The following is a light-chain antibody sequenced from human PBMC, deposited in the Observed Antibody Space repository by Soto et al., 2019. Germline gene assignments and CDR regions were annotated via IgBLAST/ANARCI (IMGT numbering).Light chain of an antibody. CDR2: GAS. Sequence: EIVMTQSPVTLSVSPGERATLSCRAGQSVSSNLAWYQQKPGQAPRLLIYGASTRATGIPARFTGSGSGTEFTLTISCLQFDDSAVYYCQQYNNWWTFGQGTKVEIK. CDR1: QSVSSN. J-gene: IGKJ1*01. V-gene: IGKV3-15*01. CDR3: QQYNNWWT.